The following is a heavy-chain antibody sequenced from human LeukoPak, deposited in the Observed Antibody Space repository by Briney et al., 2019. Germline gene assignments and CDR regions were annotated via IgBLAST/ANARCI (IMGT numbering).Heavy chain of an antibody. Sequence: PGGSLRLSCSASGFTFSSYGIHWVRQAPGKGLEWVAVIWYDGNNKFYADSVKGRFTISRDNSKNTLYLQMNSLRAEDTAVYYCARGGRSTYFDWSPDYWGQGTLVTVSS. CDR1: GFTFSSYG. D-gene: IGHD3-9*01. J-gene: IGHJ4*02. CDR2: IWYDGNNK. V-gene: IGHV3-33*01. CDR3: ARGGRSTYFDWSPDY.